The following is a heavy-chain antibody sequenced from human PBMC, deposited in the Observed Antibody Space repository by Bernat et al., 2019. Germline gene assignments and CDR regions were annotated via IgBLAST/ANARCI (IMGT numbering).Heavy chain of an antibody. CDR2: ISYDGSNK. CDR1: GFSFSSYA. D-gene: IGHD3-22*01. CDR3: ARDKSEYYDSSGYLYY. V-gene: IGHV3-30-3*01. Sequence: QVRLVESGGGVVQPGRSLRLSCAASGFSFSSYAMYWVRQAPGKGLEWVAVISYDGSNKYYADSVKGRFTISRDSSKNTVYLQMNTLRADDTAVYYCARDKSEYYDSSGYLYYWGQGSLVTVSS. J-gene: IGHJ4*02.